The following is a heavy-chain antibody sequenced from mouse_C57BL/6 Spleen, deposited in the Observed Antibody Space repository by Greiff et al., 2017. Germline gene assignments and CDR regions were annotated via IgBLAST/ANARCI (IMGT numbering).Heavy chain of an antibody. CDR1: GYSFTDYN. D-gene: IGHD4-1*02. CDR3: APNGDGRAMDD. J-gene: IGHJ4*01. CDR2: INPNYGTT. Sequence: VQLKQSGPELVKPGASVKISCKASGYSFTDYNMNWVKQSNGKSLEWIGVINPNYGTTSYNQKFKGKATLSVDQSSSTAYMQLNSLTSEDAAVDYCAPNGDGRAMDDWGQGTSVTVPS. V-gene: IGHV1-39*01.